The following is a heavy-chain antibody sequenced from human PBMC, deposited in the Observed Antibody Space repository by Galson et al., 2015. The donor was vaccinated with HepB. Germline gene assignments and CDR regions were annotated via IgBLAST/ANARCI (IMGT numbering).Heavy chain of an antibody. CDR2: IYPGDSDT. V-gene: IGHV5-51*01. Sequence: QSGAEMKQPGESLKISCKGSGYSFITYWIGWVRQMPGKGLEWMGVIYPGDSDTRYSPSLQGQVTISADKSISTAYLQWSSLKSSDTAMYFCARQRTPGTTGAFDIWGQGTMVTVSS. CDR1: GYSFITYW. J-gene: IGHJ3*02. CDR3: ARQRTPGTTGAFDI. D-gene: IGHD1-1*01.